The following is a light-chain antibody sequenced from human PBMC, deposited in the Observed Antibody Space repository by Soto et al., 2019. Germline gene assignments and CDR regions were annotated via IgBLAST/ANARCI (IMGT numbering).Light chain of an antibody. Sequence: QSALTQPASVSGSPGQSITVSCTGTSRDVGNYNIVSWYQQHPGKAPKVIIYDVSNRPSGVSDRFSASKSGNTASLTISGLQTEDEAVYFCSSDTSGSVLFGGGTKLTVL. J-gene: IGLJ3*02. CDR1: SRDVGNYNI. CDR2: DVS. CDR3: SSDTSGSVL. V-gene: IGLV2-14*01.